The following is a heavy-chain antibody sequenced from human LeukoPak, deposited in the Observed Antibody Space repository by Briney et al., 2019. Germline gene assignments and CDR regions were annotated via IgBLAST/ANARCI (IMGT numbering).Heavy chain of an antibody. D-gene: IGHD4-11*01. J-gene: IGHJ4*02. CDR2: IYHSGST. CDR3: ARALYSNFLFYY. Sequence: PSETLSLTCTVSDYYISSGYYWGWIRQPPGKGLEWIGSIYHSGSTYYNPSLKSRVTISVDTSKNQFSLKLSSVTAADTAVYYCARALYSNFLFYYWGQGTLVTVSS. V-gene: IGHV4-38-2*02. CDR1: DYYISSGYY.